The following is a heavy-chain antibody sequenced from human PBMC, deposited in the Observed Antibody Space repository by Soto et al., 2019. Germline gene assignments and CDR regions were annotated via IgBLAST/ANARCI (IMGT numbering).Heavy chain of an antibody. CDR1: AYSFTTYH. CDR2: INPDAGAT. Sequence: QVQLVQSGAEVKKPGASVTVSCKASAYSFTTYHIHWVRQAAGQGLEWMGLINPDAGATNKAQRFQCRLRLTSDKSTSTVYMELRSLTFDDTAVYYCARGDIVLVPASEGNWFDPWGQGTLVTVSS. D-gene: IGHD2-2*01. J-gene: IGHJ5*02. V-gene: IGHV1-46*01. CDR3: ARGDIVLVPASEGNWFDP.